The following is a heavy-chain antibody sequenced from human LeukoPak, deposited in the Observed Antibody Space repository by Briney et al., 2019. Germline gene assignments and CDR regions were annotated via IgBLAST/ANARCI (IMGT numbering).Heavy chain of an antibody. J-gene: IGHJ4*02. CDR1: GFTFSSYG. D-gene: IGHD2-2*01. V-gene: IGHV3-30*18. CDR2: MSYDGSNK. CDR3: AKDRCSSTSCHLDY. Sequence: GRSLRLSCAASGFTFSSYGMHWVRQAPGKGLEWVAVMSYDGSNKYYADSVKGRFTISRDNSKNTLYLQMNSLRAEDTAVYYCAKDRCSSTSCHLDYWGQGTLVTVSS.